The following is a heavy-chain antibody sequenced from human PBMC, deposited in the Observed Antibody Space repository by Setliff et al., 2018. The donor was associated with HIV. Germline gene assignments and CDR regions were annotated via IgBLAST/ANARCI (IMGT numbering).Heavy chain of an antibody. CDR3: ARDGVWSSGLDAFDI. J-gene: IGHJ3*02. CDR1: GGSITSYY. D-gene: IGHD3-22*01. CDR2: IETSGGNI. Sequence: SETLSLTCTVSGGSITSYYWSWIRQAAGKGLEWIGRIETSGGNIDSNPSFKSRVTMSGDTPKNQFSLKLGSVTAADTAVYYCARDGVWSSGLDAFDIWGQGTMVTVSS. V-gene: IGHV4-4*07.